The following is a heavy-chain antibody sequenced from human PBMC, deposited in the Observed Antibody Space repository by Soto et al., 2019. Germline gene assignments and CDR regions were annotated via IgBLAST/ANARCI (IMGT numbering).Heavy chain of an antibody. Sequence: XSVKVSFKGSVYTFTGYGSSWVRQAPGQGLEWMGWISAYNGNTNYAQKLQGRVTMTTDTSTSTAYMELRSLRSDDTAVYYCARDRGVGTALFDYWGQGTLVTVSS. J-gene: IGHJ4*02. V-gene: IGHV1-18*01. D-gene: IGHD2-15*01. CDR1: VYTFTGYG. CDR2: ISAYNGNT. CDR3: ARDRGVGTALFDY.